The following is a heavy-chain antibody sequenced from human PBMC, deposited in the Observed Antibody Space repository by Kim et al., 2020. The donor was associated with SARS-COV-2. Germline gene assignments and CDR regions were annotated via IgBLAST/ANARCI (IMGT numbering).Heavy chain of an antibody. V-gene: IGHV4-31*03. Sequence: SETLSLTCTVSGGSISSGGYYWSWIRQHPGKGLEWIGYIYYSGSTYSNPSLKSRVTISVDTSKNQFSLKLSSVTAADTAVYYCARRRAVAVPGAFDIWGQGTMVTVSS. CDR2: IYYSGST. J-gene: IGHJ3*02. D-gene: IGHD6-19*01. CDR3: ARRRAVAVPGAFDI. CDR1: GGSISSGGYY.